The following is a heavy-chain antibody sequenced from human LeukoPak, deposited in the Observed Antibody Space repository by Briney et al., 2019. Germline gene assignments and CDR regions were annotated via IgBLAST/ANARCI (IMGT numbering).Heavy chain of an antibody. CDR1: GFTFSSYS. D-gene: IGHD6-13*01. Sequence: PGGSLRLSCAASGFTFSSYSMNWVRQAPGKGLEWVSYISSSGIIYYADSVKGRITTSRDNAKNSLYLQMNSLRAEDTAVYYCASSIVADGTSPFDYWGQGTLVTVSS. J-gene: IGHJ4*02. CDR2: ISSSGII. CDR3: ASSIVADGTSPFDY. V-gene: IGHV3-48*04.